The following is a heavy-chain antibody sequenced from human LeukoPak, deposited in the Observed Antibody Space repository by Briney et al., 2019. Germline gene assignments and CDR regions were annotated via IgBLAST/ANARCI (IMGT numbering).Heavy chain of an antibody. CDR1: GGSISSYY. J-gene: IGHJ3*02. Sequence: PSETLSLTCTVSGGSISSYYWSWIRQPPGKGLEGIGYIYYSGSTNYNPSLKSRVTISVDTSKNQFSLKLSSVTAADTAVYYCARHGAMIVVNDAFDIWGQGTMVTVSS. CDR3: ARHGAMIVVNDAFDI. V-gene: IGHV4-59*08. CDR2: IYYSGST. D-gene: IGHD3-22*01.